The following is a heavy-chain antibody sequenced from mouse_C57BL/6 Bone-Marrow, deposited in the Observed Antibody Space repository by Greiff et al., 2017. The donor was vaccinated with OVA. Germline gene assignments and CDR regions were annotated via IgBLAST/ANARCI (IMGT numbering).Heavy chain of an antibody. CDR1: GFTFSSYG. CDR2: ISSGGSYT. CDR3: ARRMITTPFAY. D-gene: IGHD2-4*01. V-gene: IGHV5-6*01. J-gene: IGHJ3*01. Sequence: EVQLQESGGDLVKPGGSLKLSCAASGFTFSSYGMSWVRQTPDKRLEWVATISSGGSYTYYPDSVKGRFTISRDNAKNTLYLQMSSLKSEDTAMYYCARRMITTPFAYWGQGTLVTVSA.